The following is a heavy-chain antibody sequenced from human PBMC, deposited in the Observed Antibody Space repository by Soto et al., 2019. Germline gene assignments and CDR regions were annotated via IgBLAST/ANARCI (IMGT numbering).Heavy chain of an antibody. CDR3: AHRRDNWVIDY. CDR2: IYWNDDK. D-gene: IGHD2-15*01. J-gene: IGHJ4*02. Sequence: SGPTLVNPTQTLTLTCTFSGLSLSTSGVGVGWIRQPPGKALEWLALIYWNDDKRYSPSLKSRLTITKDTSKNQVALTMTNMDPVDTATYYCAHRRDNWVIDYWGQGTLVNVAS. CDR1: GLSLSTSGVG. V-gene: IGHV2-5*01.